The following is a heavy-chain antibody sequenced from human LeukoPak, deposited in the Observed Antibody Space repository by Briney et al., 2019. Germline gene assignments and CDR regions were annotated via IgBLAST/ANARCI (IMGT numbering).Heavy chain of an antibody. CDR2: INHSGST. CDR3: ARDGVPRGMDV. V-gene: IGHV4-34*01. Sequence: SETLPLTCAVYGGSFSGYYWSWIRQPPGKGLEWIGEINHSGSTNYNPSLKSRVTISVDMSKNQFSLKLSSVTAADTAVYYCARDGVPRGMDVWGKGTTVTVSS. D-gene: IGHD5-24*01. CDR1: GGSFSGYY. J-gene: IGHJ6*04.